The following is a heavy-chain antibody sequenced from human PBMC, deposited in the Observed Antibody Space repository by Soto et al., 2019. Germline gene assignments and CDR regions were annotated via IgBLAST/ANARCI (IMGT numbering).Heavy chain of an antibody. CDR2: ISAYNGNT. D-gene: IGHD3-10*01. J-gene: IGHJ4*02. V-gene: IGHV1-18*01. CDR3: ARSFMVRGVIIRNFDY. CDR1: GYTFTSYG. Sequence: ASVKVSCKASGYTFTSYGISWVRQAPGQGLEWMGWISAYNGNTNYAQKLQGRVTMTTDTSTSTAYMELRSLRSDDTAVYYCARSFMVRGVIIRNFDYWGQGTLVTVSS.